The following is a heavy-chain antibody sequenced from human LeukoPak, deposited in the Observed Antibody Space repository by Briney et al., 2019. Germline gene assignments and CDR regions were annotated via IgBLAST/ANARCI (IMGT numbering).Heavy chain of an antibody. CDR1: GGSISSSSYY. D-gene: IGHD3-3*01. CDR3: ARSPYDFWSGYYRAFDY. CDR2: IYYSGST. J-gene: IGHJ4*02. V-gene: IGHV4-39*07. Sequence: SETLSLTCTVSGGSISSSSYYWGWIRQPPGKGLEWIGSIYYSGSTNYNPSLKSRVTMSVDTSKNQFSLKLSSVTAADTAVYYCARSPYDFWSGYYRAFDYWGQGTLVTVSS.